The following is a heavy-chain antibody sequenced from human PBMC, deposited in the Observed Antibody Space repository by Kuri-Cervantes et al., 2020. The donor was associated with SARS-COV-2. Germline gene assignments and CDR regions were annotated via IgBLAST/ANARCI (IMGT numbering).Heavy chain of an antibody. J-gene: IGHJ4*02. Sequence: ASVKVSCKASGGTFSSYAISWVRQAPGQGLEWMGWINPNSGGTNYAQKFQGRVTMTRDTSISTAYMELSRLRSDDTAVYYCARVPYYYDSSGYYYEELDYWGQGTLVTVSS. CDR3: ARVPYYYDSSGYYYEELDY. D-gene: IGHD3-22*01. CDR2: INPNSGGT. CDR1: GGTFSSYA. V-gene: IGHV1-2*02.